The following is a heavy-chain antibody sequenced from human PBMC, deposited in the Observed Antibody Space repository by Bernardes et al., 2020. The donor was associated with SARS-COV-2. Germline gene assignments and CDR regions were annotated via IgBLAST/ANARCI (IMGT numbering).Heavy chain of an antibody. D-gene: IGHD2-8*01. J-gene: IGHJ6*02. CDR3: ARDVVLMVYATAYGMDV. V-gene: IGHV3-33*01. CDR2: IWYDGSNK. Sequence: GGSLRLSCAASGFTFSSYGMHWVRQAPGKGLEWVAVIWYDGSNKYYEDSVKGRFTISRDNSKNTLYLQMNSLRAEDTAVYYCARDVVLMVYATAYGMDVWGQGTTVTVSS. CDR1: GFTFSSYG.